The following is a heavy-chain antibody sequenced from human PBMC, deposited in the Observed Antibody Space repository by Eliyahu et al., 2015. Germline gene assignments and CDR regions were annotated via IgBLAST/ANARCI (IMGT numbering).Heavy chain of an antibody. D-gene: IGHD3-22*01. CDR3: AVYRGAYETSAYHES. CDR1: GFTFSGYW. CDR2: LKSDGSKT. V-gene: IGHV3-74*01. J-gene: IGHJ4*02. Sequence: EVQLVESGGGLVQPGGSLRLSCAASGFTFSGYWIHWVRQAPGKGLGWVSRLKSDGSKTGYADSVKGRFTVSSDSARNTLFLQINGLRAEDTGVYYCAVYRGAYETSAYHESWGQGTLVTVSS.